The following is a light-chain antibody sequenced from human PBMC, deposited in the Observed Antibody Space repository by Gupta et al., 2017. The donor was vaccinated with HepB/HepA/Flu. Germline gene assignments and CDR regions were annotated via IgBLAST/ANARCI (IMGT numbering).Light chain of an antibody. V-gene: IGKV3-15*01. CDR2: GAS. J-gene: IGKJ2*04. CDR1: ESVSSN. Sequence: EIVMTQSPATLSVSPGERATLSCRARESVSSNLAWYQQKPGQAPRLLIYGASTRASGIPARFSGSGPGTDFTLTISNLQSEDFAVYSCQQYHDWPPCSFGQGTKLVIK. CDR3: QQYHDWPPCS.